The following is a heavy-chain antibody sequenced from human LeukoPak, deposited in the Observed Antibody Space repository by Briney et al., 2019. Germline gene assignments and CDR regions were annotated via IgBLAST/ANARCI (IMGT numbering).Heavy chain of an antibody. V-gene: IGHV3-21*01. J-gene: IGHJ4*02. CDR3: ARLRRNSDRSGYYYYYDY. CDR1: GFTFSSYS. CDR2: ISSSSSYI. Sequence: GGSLRLSCAASGFTFSSYSMNWVRQAPGKGLEWVSSISSSSSYIYYADSVRGRFSISRDDARDSLYLQMVSLRGDDTAVYYCARLRRNSDRSGYYYYYDYWGQGTLVTVSS. D-gene: IGHD3-22*01.